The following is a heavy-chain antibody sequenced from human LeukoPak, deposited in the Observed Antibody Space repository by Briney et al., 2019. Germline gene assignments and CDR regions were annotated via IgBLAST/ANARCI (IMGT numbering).Heavy chain of an antibody. CDR2: IYYSGST. CDR3: ARGGSSSSLNHFDY. Sequence: PSETLSLTCTVSGGSISSYYWSWIRQPPGEGLEWIGYIYYSGSTNYNPSLKSRVTMSVDTSKNQFSLNLSSVTAADTAVYYCARGGSSSSLNHFDYWGQGTLVIVSS. V-gene: IGHV4-59*01. J-gene: IGHJ4*02. D-gene: IGHD6-13*01. CDR1: GGSISSYY.